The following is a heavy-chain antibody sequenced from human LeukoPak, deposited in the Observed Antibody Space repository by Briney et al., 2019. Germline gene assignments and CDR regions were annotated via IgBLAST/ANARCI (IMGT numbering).Heavy chain of an antibody. V-gene: IGHV3-30-3*01. CDR3: AKDWAGSDRRYYFDY. Sequence: PGRSLRLSCAASGFTFSNYTMQWVRQAPGKGLEWVAVISYDGSSKYYADSVKGRFTISRDNSQNTLYLQMNSLRAEDSAVYYCAKDWAGSDRRYYFDYWGQGTLVTVSS. D-gene: IGHD3-22*01. CDR2: ISYDGSSK. J-gene: IGHJ4*02. CDR1: GFTFSNYT.